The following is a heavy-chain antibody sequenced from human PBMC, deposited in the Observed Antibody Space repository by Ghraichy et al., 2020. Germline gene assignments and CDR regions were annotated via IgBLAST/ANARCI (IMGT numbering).Heavy chain of an antibody. CDR2: ISSSSSYI. V-gene: IGHV3-21*01. CDR1: GFTFSSYS. D-gene: IGHD2-2*01. CDR3: ARSLGYCSSTSCHQGNYYYYYYGMDV. J-gene: IGHJ6*02. Sequence: GGSLRLSCAASGFTFSSYSMNWVRQAPGKGLEWVSSISSSSSYIYYADSGKGRFTISRDNAKNSLYLQMNSLRAEDTAVYYWARSLGYCSSTSCHQGNYYYYYYGMDVWGQGTTVTVSS.